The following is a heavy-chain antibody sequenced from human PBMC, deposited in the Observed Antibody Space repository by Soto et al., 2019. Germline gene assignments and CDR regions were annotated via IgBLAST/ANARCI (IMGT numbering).Heavy chain of an antibody. CDR3: ARSKVRGVILEY. D-gene: IGHD3-10*01. CDR1: GGTFSSYA. V-gene: IGHV1-69*06. J-gene: IGHJ4*02. CDR2: IIPIFGTA. Sequence: RASVKFSCKASGGTFSSYAISWVRQAPGQGLEWMGGIIPIFGTANYAQKFQGRVTITADKSTSTAYMELSSLRSEDTAVYYCARSKVRGVILEYWGEGTLVTVSS.